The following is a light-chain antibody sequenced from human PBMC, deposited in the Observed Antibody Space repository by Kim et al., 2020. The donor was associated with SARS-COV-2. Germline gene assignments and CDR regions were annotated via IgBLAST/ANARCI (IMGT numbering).Light chain of an antibody. CDR2: AAS. J-gene: IGKJ2*01. V-gene: IGKV1-39*01. CDR1: QYISNY. CDR3: QQGYST. Sequence: DIQMTQSPSSLSASVGHRVTFACRASQYISNYLNWYQQKPGRAPQLLISAASTLQNGVPSRFSGSGSGTDFTLTISTLQPEDFGTYYCQQGYSTFGQGTKLEI.